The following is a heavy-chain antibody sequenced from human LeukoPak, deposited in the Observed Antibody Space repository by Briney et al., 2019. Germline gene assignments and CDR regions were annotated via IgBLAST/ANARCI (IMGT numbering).Heavy chain of an antibody. V-gene: IGHV3-23*01. CDR1: GFTFSSYA. CDR3: AKDDAWGRYKD. J-gene: IGHJ1*01. D-gene: IGHD3-16*01. CDR2: ISGSGGST. Sequence: GGSLRLSCAASGFTFSSYAMSWVRQAPGKGLEWVSAISGSGGSTYYADSVKGRFTISRDNSKNTVSLQMNSLRGDDTAVYYCAKDDAWGRYKDWGQGTLVTVSS.